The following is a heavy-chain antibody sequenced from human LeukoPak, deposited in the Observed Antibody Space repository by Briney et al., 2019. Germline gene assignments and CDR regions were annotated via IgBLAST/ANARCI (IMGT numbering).Heavy chain of an antibody. Sequence: ASVKVSCKASGYTFTSYGISWVRQAPGQGVEGMGWISAYNGKTNYAQKLQGRVTMTTDTSTSTAYMELRSLRSDDTAVYYCARDIPSSTSNSYYYYGMDVWGQGTTVTVSS. CDR1: GYTFTSYG. V-gene: IGHV1-18*01. J-gene: IGHJ6*02. CDR3: ARDIPSSTSNSYYYYGMDV. D-gene: IGHD2-2*01. CDR2: ISAYNGKT.